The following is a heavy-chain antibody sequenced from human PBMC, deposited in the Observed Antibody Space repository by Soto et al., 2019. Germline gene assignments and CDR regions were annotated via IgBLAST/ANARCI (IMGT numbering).Heavy chain of an antibody. J-gene: IGHJ4*02. D-gene: IGHD2-21*02. V-gene: IGHV1-69*01. CDR3: AREVGYGDFSASLLD. CDR2: IITLFGTS. Sequence: VQLMQSGAEVKKPGSSVKVTCKASGGTFSSQSINWVRQAPGQGLEWMGGIITLFGTSNYAQNFQGRVTITADQSTSTAYMELNSLTSDDTAVYYCAREVGYGDFSASLLDWGQGTLLTVSS. CDR1: GGTFSSQS.